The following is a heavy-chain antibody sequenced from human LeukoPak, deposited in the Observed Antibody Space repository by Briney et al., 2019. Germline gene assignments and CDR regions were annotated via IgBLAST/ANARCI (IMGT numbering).Heavy chain of an antibody. CDR1: GFTFSSYW. Sequence: GGSLRLSCAASGFTFSSYWMHWVRHAPGKGLVWVSRINSDGSSTSYADSVKGRFTISRDNAKNTLYLQMDSLRAEDTAVYYCARAPVRSSGWREDYYYGMDVWGQGTTVSVSS. CDR2: INSDGSST. D-gene: IGHD6-19*01. J-gene: IGHJ6*02. CDR3: ARAPVRSSGWREDYYYGMDV. V-gene: IGHV3-74*01.